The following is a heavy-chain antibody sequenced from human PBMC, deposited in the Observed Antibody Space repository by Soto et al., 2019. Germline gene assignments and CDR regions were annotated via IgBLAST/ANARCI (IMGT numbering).Heavy chain of an antibody. D-gene: IGHD2-15*01. CDR3: ARLIVVVVAATPGWFDP. J-gene: IGHJ5*02. CDR1: GGSISSSSYY. Sequence: QLQLQESGPGLVKPSETLSLTCTVSGGSISSSSYYWGWIRQPPGKGLEWIGSIYYSGSTYYNPSLKSRVTISVDTSKNQFSLKLSSVTAADAAVYYCARLIVVVVAATPGWFDPWGQGTLVTVSS. V-gene: IGHV4-39*01. CDR2: IYYSGST.